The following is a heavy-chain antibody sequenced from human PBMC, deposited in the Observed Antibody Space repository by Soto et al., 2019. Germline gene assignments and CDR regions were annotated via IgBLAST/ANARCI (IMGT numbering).Heavy chain of an antibody. Sequence: ASVNVYFTAAGYRCIDYYMHWVRQAPGQGFEWMGRISPKSGGTNYAQKFEGRVTMTWDTSLNTAYMELSSLISEDTDVYYCARQPGYISDAYYFDSWGQGNRVTVST. CDR3: ARQPGYISDAYYFDS. D-gene: IGHD3-22*01. CDR1: GYRCIDYY. J-gene: IGHJ4*02. V-gene: IGHV1-2*02. CDR2: ISPKSGGT.